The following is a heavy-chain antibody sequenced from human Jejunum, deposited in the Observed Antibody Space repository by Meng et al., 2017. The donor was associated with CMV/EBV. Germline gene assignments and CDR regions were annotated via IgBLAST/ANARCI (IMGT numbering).Heavy chain of an antibody. V-gene: IGHV1-69*06. J-gene: IGHJ4*02. D-gene: IGHD3-3*01. CDR3: ATPITYYPSWRGYSPFDY. Sequence: FNNYAMSWVRQAPGQGLEWMGGIITVDGTTNYAQNCRDRVTVTADKSTSTAYMELSSLRSDDTAVYYCATPITYYPSWRGYSPFDYWGQGTLVTVSS. CDR1: FNNYA. CDR2: IITVDGTT.